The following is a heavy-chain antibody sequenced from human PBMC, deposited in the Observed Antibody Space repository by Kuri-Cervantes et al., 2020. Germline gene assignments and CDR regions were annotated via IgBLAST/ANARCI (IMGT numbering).Heavy chain of an antibody. CDR3: ARVNVNDALDI. CDR2: ISYDGSNK. Sequence: GGSLRLSCAASGFTFSSYAMHWVRQAPGKGLEWVAVISYDGSNKYYADSVKGRFTISRDNSKNTLYLQMNSLRADDTAVYYCARVNVNDALDIWAQGTMVTVSS. J-gene: IGHJ3*02. CDR1: GFTFSSYA. D-gene: IGHD1-1*01. V-gene: IGHV3-30-3*01.